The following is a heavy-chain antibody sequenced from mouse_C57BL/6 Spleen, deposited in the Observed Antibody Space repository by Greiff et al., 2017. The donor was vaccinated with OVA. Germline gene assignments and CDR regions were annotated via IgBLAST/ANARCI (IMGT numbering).Heavy chain of an antibody. CDR1: GYTFTSYW. CDR3: ARGAYDGFAWFAD. J-gene: IGHJ3*01. CDR2: IDPSDSAT. V-gene: IGHV1-52*01. Sequence: VKLQQPGAELVRPGSSVKLSCKASGYTFTSYWMHWVKQRPIQGLEWIGNIDPSDSATHYNQKFKDKATLTVDKSSSTAYMQLSSLTSEDSAVYYCARGAYDGFAWFADWGQGTLVTVSA. D-gene: IGHD2-3*01.